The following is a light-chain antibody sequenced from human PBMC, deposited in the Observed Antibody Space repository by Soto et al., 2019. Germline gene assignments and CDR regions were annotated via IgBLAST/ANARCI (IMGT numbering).Light chain of an antibody. CDR2: AAS. V-gene: IGKV1-27*01. CDR3: QQYNSAPWT. J-gene: IGKJ1*01. Sequence: DIQMTQSPSSLSTSLGDRVTITCRASQGISNYLAWYQQKPGKVPRLLIYAASTMAAGVPARFSGSGSGTEFTLTISSLQPEDVAAYYCQQYNSAPWTFGQGTKVDIK. CDR1: QGISNY.